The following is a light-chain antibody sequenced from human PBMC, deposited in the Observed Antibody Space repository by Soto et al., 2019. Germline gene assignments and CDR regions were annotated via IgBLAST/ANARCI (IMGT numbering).Light chain of an antibody. V-gene: IGKV1-5*03. J-gene: IGKJ2*01. CDR2: KAS. CDR1: HFINDA. CDR3: LSYDSYSYS. Sequence: DIQMTQSPSTLSAFVGDRVIITCRASHFINDALAWYQQKPGKAPNLLIYKASILETGVPSRFSGSGSGTEFTLIINSLQPDDFATYFCLSYDSYSYSFGQGTYLQIK.